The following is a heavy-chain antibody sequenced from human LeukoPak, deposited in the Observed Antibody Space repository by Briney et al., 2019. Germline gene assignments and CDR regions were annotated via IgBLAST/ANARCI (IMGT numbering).Heavy chain of an antibody. V-gene: IGHV3-7*01. CDR3: SRDKGSYPSFDY. CDR2: IKQDGSER. D-gene: IGHD1-26*01. J-gene: IGHJ4*02. Sequence: GGSLRLSCAASGFTLSSYAMSWVRQAPGKGLEWVANIKQDGSERYYVDSVKGRFTITRDNANKPLYLKINSLRAEATAVYYCSRDKGSYPSFDYWGQGTLVTVSS. CDR1: GFTLSSYA.